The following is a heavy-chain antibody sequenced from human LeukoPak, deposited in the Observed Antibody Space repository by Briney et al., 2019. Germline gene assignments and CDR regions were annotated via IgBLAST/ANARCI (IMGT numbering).Heavy chain of an antibody. CDR2: VSYDGNNK. CDR1: GFTFSTSA. Sequence: PGGSLRLSCAASGFTFSTSAIHWVRQAPGKGLEWVAVVSYDGNNKIYADSVEGRFTTSRDNSRNSLYLQMNSLRPEDAAMYYCVRGQSGIYSPFDYWSQGILVTVSS. CDR3: VRGQSGIYSPFDY. J-gene: IGHJ4*02. V-gene: IGHV3-30-3*01. D-gene: IGHD1-26*01.